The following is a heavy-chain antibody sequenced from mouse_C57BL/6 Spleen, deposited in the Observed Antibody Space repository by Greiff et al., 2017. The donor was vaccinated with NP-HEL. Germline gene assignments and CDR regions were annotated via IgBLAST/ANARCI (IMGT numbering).Heavy chain of an antibody. J-gene: IGHJ1*03. V-gene: IGHV1-74*01. CDR2: IHPSDSDT. D-gene: IGHD1-1*01. CDR3: AITTVVRYFDV. Sequence: PGQGLEWIGRIHPSDSDTNYNQKFKGKATLTVDKSSSTAYMQLSSLTSEDSAVYYCAITTVVRYFDVWGTGTTVTVSS.